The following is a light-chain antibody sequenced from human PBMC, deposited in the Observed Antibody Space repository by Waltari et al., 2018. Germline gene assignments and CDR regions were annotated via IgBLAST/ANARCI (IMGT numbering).Light chain of an antibody. CDR3: QHYVRLPAT. CDR1: QSVSRA. CDR2: GAS. J-gene: IGKJ1*01. Sequence: EIVLTQSPGTLSPSPGERVILSCRASQSVSRALAWYQQKPGQAPRLLIFGASNRATGIPDRFSGSGSETDFSLTISRLEPEDFAVYYCQHYVRLPATFGRGTKVEIK. V-gene: IGKV3-20*01.